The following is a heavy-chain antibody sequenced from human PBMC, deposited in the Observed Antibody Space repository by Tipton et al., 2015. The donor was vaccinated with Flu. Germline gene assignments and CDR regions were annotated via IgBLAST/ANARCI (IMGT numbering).Heavy chain of an antibody. V-gene: IGHV5-51*01. D-gene: IGHD2-15*01. CDR2: IYPGDSDT. J-gene: IGHJ5*02. CDR3: ARHRYCSGGGSCYSGESWFTP. Sequence: VQLVQSGAEVKKPGESLKISCKGSGYSFTNYWIGWVRQMPGKGLEWMGIIYPGDSDTRYSPSFEGQVIISVDKSISTAYLHWSSLKASDTAMYYCARHRYCSGGGSCYSGESWFTPWGQGTLVPVSS. CDR1: GYSFTNYW.